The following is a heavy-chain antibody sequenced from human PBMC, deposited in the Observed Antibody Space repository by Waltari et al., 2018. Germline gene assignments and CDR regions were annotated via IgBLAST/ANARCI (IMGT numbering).Heavy chain of an antibody. Sequence: DGGTTDYAAPVKGRFTISRDDSKNTLYLQMNSLKTEDTAVYYCTTEYPLDYGDPEGGAFDIWGQGTMVTVSS. V-gene: IGHV3-15*01. CDR2: DGGTT. D-gene: IGHD4-17*01. J-gene: IGHJ3*02. CDR3: TTEYPLDYGDPEGGAFDI.